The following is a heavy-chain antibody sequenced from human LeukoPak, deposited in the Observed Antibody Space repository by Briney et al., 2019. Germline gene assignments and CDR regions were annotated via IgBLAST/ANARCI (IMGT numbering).Heavy chain of an antibody. CDR2: IKQDGSEK. V-gene: IGHV3-7*01. D-gene: IGHD2-2*01. CDR1: GFTFSSYW. CDR3: ARVRARSYCSSTSCYGY. Sequence: GGSLRLSCAASGFTFSSYWMSWVRQAPGKGLEWVANIKQDGSEKYYVDSVKGRFTISRDNARNSLYLQMNSLRAEDTAVYYCARVRARSYCSSTSCYGYWGQGTLVTVSS. J-gene: IGHJ4*02.